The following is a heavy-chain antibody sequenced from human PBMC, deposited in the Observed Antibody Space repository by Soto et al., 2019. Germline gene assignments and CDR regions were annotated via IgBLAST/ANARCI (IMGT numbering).Heavy chain of an antibody. D-gene: IGHD6-19*01. V-gene: IGHV1-46*01. Sequence: ASVKVSCKASGYTFTSYYMHWVRQAPGQGREWMGIINPSGGSTSYAQKFQGRVTMTRDTSTSTVYMELSSLRSEDTAVYYCARAPRIALDGRYYYYGMDVWGQGTTVTVSS. CDR2: INPSGGST. J-gene: IGHJ6*02. CDR1: GYTFTSYY. CDR3: ARAPRIALDGRYYYYGMDV.